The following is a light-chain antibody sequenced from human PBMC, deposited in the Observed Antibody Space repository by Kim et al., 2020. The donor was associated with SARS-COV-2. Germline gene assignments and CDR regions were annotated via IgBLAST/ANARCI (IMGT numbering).Light chain of an antibody. J-gene: IGKJ1*01. CDR1: QAIGTS. Sequence: IQMTQSPSSLSASVGDRVTITCRASQAIGTSLAWYQQNPGKGPKLLIYAASFLQSGVPSRFSGSGSGTDFTLAISSLQPEDVATYYCQGYDSAPLTFGQGTKVDIK. CDR2: AAS. CDR3: QGYDSAPLT. V-gene: IGKV1-27*01.